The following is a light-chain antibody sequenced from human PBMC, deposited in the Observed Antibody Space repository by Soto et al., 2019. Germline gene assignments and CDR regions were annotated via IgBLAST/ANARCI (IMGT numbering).Light chain of an antibody. J-gene: IGKJ4*01. Sequence: DIQMTQSPSTLSASVGDRVTITCRASESISTWLAWYQQKPGKVPRLLIYRASSLQSGVPSRFSGSGSGTEFTLTISSQQSDDVATYYCQQFKSYPLTFGGGTKVEIK. CDR1: ESISTW. CDR2: RAS. V-gene: IGKV1-5*03. CDR3: QQFKSYPLT.